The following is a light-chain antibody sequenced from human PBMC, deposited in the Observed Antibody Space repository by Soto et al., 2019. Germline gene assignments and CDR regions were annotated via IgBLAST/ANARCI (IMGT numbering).Light chain of an antibody. CDR1: SSDVGGYNY. Sequence: QSVLTQPRSVSGSPGQSVTISCTGTSSDVGGYNYVSWYQQHPGKAPKLMIYDVSKRPSGVPDRFSGSKSGNTASLTISGLQAEDEADYSCSSYSGTSTPVVFGGGTKLTVL. J-gene: IGLJ2*01. CDR2: DVS. V-gene: IGLV2-11*01. CDR3: SSYSGTSTPVV.